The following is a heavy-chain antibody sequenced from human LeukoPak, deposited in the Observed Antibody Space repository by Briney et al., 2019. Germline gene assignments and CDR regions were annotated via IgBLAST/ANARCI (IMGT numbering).Heavy chain of an antibody. J-gene: IGHJ4*02. CDR1: GGSISSSSYY. CDR2: IYYSGST. V-gene: IGHV4-39*01. Sequence: SETLSLTCTVSGGSISSSSYYWGWIRQPPGKGLEWIGSIYYSGSTYYSPSLKSRVTISVDTSKNQFSLKLSSVTAAGTAVYYCARQEIAAAGTVYFDYWGQGTLVTVSS. D-gene: IGHD6-13*01. CDR3: ARQEIAAAGTVYFDY.